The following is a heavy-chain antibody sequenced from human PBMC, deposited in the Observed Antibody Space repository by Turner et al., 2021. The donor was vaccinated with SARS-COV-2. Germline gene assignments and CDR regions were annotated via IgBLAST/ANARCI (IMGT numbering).Heavy chain of an antibody. V-gene: IGHV1-2*02. CDR3: ATLSVAVAGTNFVSY. CDR2: IHPNDGGA. CDR1: ADTFNGFC. D-gene: IGHD6-19*01. J-gene: IGHJ4*02. Sequence: VQSGAEVTSPGPSVKIPCKSSADTFNGFCSHWVRQAPGHGLEWMGSIHPNDGGANYAQKFQGRVSLTRDTSISTVYMELSGLRSDDSAVYFCATLSVAVAGTNFVSYWGQGSLVTVSS.